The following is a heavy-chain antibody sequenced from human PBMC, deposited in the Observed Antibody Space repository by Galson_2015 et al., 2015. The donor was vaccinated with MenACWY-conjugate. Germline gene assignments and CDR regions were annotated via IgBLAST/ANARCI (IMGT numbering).Heavy chain of an antibody. D-gene: IGHD6-19*01. CDR1: GFSFSNYD. CDR3: AKVGGVAVAYFDY. CDR2: ISGRGGSN. Sequence: SLRLSCAASGFSFSNYDMSWVRQAPGKGLEWVSAISGRGGSNYYADSVQGRFTIYRDNSKKTLYLQMNILRDEDTALYYCAKVGGVAVAYFDYWGQGTLVTVSS. J-gene: IGHJ4*02. V-gene: IGHV3-23*01.